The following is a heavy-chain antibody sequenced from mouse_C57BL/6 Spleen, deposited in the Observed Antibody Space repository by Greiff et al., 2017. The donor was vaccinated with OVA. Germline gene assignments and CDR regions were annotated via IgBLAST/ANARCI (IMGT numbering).Heavy chain of an antibody. CDR2: IYPGSGNT. CDR3: ARTRGYDYDGYYAMDY. J-gene: IGHJ4*01. Sequence: VQLQQSWAELVRPGASVKLSCKASGYTFTDYYINWVKQRPGQGLEWISRIYPGSGNTYYNEKFKGKATLTAEKSSSTAYMQLSSLTSEDSAVYFCARTRGYDYDGYYAMDYWGQGTSVTVSS. D-gene: IGHD2-4*01. V-gene: IGHV1-76*01. CDR1: GYTFTDYY.